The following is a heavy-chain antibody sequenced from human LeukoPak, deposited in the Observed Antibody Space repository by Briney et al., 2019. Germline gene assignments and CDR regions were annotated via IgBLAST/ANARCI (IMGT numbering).Heavy chain of an antibody. CDR3: ARVNHDWFDP. J-gene: IGHJ5*02. CDR2: IYTSGST. V-gene: IGHV4-61*02. Sequence: PSQTLSLTCTVSGGSISSGSYYWSWIRQPAGKGLEWIGRIYTSGSTNYNPSLKSRVTISVDTSKNQFSLKLSSVTAADTAVYYCARVNHDWFDPWGQGTLVTVSS. CDR1: GGSISSGSYY.